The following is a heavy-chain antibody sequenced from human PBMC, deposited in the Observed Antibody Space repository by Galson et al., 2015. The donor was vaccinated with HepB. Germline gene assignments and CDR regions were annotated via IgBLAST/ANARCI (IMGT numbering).Heavy chain of an antibody. Sequence: SLRLSCAASGFTFSSYAMHWVRQAPGKGLEWVAVISYDGSNKYYADSVKGRFTISRDNSKNTLYLQMNSLRAEDTAVYYCARGAWERLKNGAFDIWGQGTMVTVSS. J-gene: IGHJ3*02. V-gene: IGHV3-30-3*01. D-gene: IGHD1-26*01. CDR1: GFTFSSYA. CDR3: ARGAWERLKNGAFDI. CDR2: ISYDGSNK.